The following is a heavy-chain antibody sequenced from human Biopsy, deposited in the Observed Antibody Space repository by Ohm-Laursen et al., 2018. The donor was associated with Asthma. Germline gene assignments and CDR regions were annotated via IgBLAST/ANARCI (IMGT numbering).Heavy chain of an antibody. Sequence: SETLSLTCTVSGGSISSSSYYWGWIRRPPGKGLEFIGTIYYSGSTYYNPSLKSRVTLSVDASKNQFSLKLTSVTAADTAVYYCVSPPGYWGQGTRVTVSS. J-gene: IGHJ4*02. CDR3: VSPPGY. CDR2: IYYSGST. CDR1: GGSISSSSYY. V-gene: IGHV4-39*01.